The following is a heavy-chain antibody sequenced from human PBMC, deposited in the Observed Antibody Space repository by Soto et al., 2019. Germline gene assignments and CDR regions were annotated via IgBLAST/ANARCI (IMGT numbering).Heavy chain of an antibody. V-gene: IGHV3-74*01. Sequence: GGSLRLSCAASGFTFSSYWMHWVRQAPGKGLVWVSRFNSDGSSTSYADSVKGRFTISRDNAKNTLYLQMNSLRAEDTAVYYCARDGDYYYGMDVWGQGTTVTVSS. CDR3: ARDGDYYYGMDV. J-gene: IGHJ6*02. D-gene: IGHD3-16*01. CDR2: FNSDGSST. CDR1: GFTFSSYW.